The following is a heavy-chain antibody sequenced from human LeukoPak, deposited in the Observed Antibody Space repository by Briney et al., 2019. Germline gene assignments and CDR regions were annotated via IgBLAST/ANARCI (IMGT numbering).Heavy chain of an antibody. J-gene: IGHJ4*02. CDR3: ARCTTGRTFGSLREIKRSREIDY. CDR2: ISSSSSNI. V-gene: IGHV3-21*01. Sequence: PGGSLRLSCAASGFTFSSYSMNWVRQVPGKGLEWVSSISSSSSNIYYADSVKGRFTISRDNAKNSLYLQMNSLRVEDTAVYYCARCTTGRTFGSLREIKRSREIDYWGQGTLVTVSS. CDR1: GFTFSSYS. D-gene: IGHD1-1*01.